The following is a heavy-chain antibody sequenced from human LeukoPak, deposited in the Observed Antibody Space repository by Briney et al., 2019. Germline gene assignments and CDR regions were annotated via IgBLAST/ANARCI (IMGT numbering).Heavy chain of an antibody. CDR3: VRDYCSGGSCYESKWFDP. CDR1: GFTFSKYG. D-gene: IGHD2-15*01. CDR2: IWFDGINT. V-gene: IGHV3-33*01. J-gene: IGHJ5*02. Sequence: PGGPLRLSCAASGFTFSKYGMHWVRQAPGKGLEWVAVIWFDGINTNHADSVKGRFTVSRDNSKNTLFLQMNSLRAEDTAVYFCVRDYCSGGSCYESKWFDPWGQGTLVTVSS.